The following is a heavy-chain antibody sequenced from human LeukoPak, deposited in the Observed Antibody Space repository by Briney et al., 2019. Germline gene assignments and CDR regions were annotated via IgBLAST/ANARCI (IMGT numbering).Heavy chain of an antibody. V-gene: IGHV5-51*01. D-gene: IGHD6-19*01. CDR3: ARPSSGWFRFDY. J-gene: IGHJ4*02. CDR1: GYSFTSNW. CDR2: VYPGDSDT. Sequence: GESLKISCKGSGYSFTSNWIGWVRQMPGKGLEWMGTVYPGDSDTTYSPSFQGQVTISADKSISTAYLQWSSLKASDTAMYYCARPSSGWFRFDYWGQGTLVTVSS.